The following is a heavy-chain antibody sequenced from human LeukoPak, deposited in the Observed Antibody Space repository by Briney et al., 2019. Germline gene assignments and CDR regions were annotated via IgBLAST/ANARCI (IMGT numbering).Heavy chain of an antibody. J-gene: IGHJ4*02. CDR2: MYISGST. CDR3: ASFYFDSSGYYSLGLV. D-gene: IGHD3-22*01. CDR1: GGSISSDY. V-gene: IGHV4-4*07. Sequence: SDTLSLTCTVSGGSISSDYWSWIRQPAGKGLEWTGRMYISGSTDHNPSLTSRVTISVDTSKNQFSLKLSSVTAADAAVYYCASFYFDSSGYYSLGLVWGQGTLVTVSS.